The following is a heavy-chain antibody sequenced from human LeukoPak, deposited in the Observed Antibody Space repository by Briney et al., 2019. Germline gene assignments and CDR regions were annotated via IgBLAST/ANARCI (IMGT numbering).Heavy chain of an antibody. J-gene: IGHJ2*01. CDR1: GSLFTTHW. CDR2: IYPGDSDT. CDR3: ARLAPDYYGSGTYPWYFDL. D-gene: IGHD3-10*01. V-gene: IGHV5-51*01. Sequence: GESLQISCQASGSLFTTHWIGWVRQVPGKGLEWMGIIYPGDSDTRYSPSFQGHVTISADKSISTAYLQWSSLKASDTAMYYCARLAPDYYGSGTYPWYFDLWGRGTLVTVSS.